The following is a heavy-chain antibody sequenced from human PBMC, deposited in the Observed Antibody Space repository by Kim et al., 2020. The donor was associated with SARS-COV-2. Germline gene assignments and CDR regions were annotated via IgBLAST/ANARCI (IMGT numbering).Heavy chain of an antibody. J-gene: IGHJ3*02. Sequence: TNYNPSLKSRVTISVDTSKNQFSLKLSSVTAADTAVYYCARSATVGAFDIWGQGTMVTVSS. D-gene: IGHD4-17*01. V-gene: IGHV4-34*01. CDR3: ARSATVGAFDI. CDR2: T.